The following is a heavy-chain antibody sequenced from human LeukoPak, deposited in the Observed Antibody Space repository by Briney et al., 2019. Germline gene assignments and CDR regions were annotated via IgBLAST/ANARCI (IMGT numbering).Heavy chain of an antibody. J-gene: IGHJ4*02. CDR3: ARGNILTGYCFDF. V-gene: IGHV4-34*01. CDR1: GGSITGYY. D-gene: IGHD3-9*01. CDR2: IHYTGAT. Sequence: SETLSLTCAVYGGSITGYYWSWIRQTPGRGLEWVGEIHYTGATSYNPSLKGRATISTDTSKNQFSLRLSSVTAADTAVYYCARGNILTGYCFDFWGQGALVTVSS.